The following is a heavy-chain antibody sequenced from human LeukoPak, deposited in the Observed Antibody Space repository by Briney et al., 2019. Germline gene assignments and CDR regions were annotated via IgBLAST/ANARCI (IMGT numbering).Heavy chain of an antibody. J-gene: IGHJ4*02. CDR2: IYYSGST. D-gene: IGHD6-13*01. CDR1: GGSISSGYDY. CDR3: ARDLGIAATTEY. V-gene: IGHV4-30-4*01. Sequence: PSETLPRLCTVSGGSISSGYDYWSWIRQPPGKGLEWIGYIYYSGSTYYNPSLKSRVTISVDTSKNQFSLKLSSVTAADTAVYYCARDLGIAATTEYWGQGTLVTVSS.